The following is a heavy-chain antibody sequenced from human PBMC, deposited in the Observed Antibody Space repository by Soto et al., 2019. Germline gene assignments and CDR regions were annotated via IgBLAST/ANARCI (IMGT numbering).Heavy chain of an antibody. D-gene: IGHD5-12*01. Sequence: SQTLSLTCAISGDSVSSNTASWNWIRQPPSRGLEWLGRTYFRSKWYNDYAVSVKSRRIINPATSNNQFSLQLNSVTPEDTAVYFCAKGDNLGPKTGYAFDPWGQGIMVTVSS. V-gene: IGHV6-1*01. CDR1: GDSVSSNTAS. J-gene: IGHJ5*02. CDR2: TYFRSKWYN. CDR3: AKGDNLGPKTGYAFDP.